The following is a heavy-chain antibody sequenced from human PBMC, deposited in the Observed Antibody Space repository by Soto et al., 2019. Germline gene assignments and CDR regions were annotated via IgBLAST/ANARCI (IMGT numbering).Heavy chain of an antibody. J-gene: IGHJ5*02. CDR1: CGSIGSSSSY. D-gene: IGHD3-16*01. Sequence: AETLSLTCPVPCGSIGSSSSYWGWIRQPPGKGLEWIGSIYYSGSTYYNPSLKSRVTISVDTSKNQFSLKLSSVTAADTAVYYSVVGFGNWFDPWGQGTLVTVS. V-gene: IGHV4-39*01. CDR3: VVGFGNWFDP. CDR2: IYYSGST.